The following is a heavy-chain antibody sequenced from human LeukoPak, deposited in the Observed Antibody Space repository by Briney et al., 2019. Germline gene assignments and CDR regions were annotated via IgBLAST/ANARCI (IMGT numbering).Heavy chain of an antibody. CDR3: AREANGGNPFGY. V-gene: IGHV3-30-3*01. CDR1: GFTFSSYA. Sequence: GGSLRLSCAASGFTFSSYAMHWVRQDPGKGLEWVAVVSYDGSSPYYGDSVKGRFTISRDNSKDTLYLQMNNLKTEDTAVYYCAREANGGNPFGYWGQGTLVTVSS. D-gene: IGHD4-23*01. J-gene: IGHJ4*02. CDR2: VSYDGSSP.